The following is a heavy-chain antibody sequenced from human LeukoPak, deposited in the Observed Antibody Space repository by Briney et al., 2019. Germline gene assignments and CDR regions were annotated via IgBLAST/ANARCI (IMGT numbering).Heavy chain of an antibody. J-gene: IGHJ4*02. V-gene: IGHV3-30-3*01. CDR3: ARGPDTAMVPPYYFDY. D-gene: IGHD5-18*01. CDR1: GFTFSSYA. CDR2: ISYDGSNK. Sequence: GGSLRLSCAASGFTFSSYAMHWVRQAPGKGLEWVAVISYDGSNKYYADSVKGRFTISRDNSKYTLYLQMNSLRAEDTAVYYCARGPDTAMVPPYYFDYWGQGTLVTVSS.